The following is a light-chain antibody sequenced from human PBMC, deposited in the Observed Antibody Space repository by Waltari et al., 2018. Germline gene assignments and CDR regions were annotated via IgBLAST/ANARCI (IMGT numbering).Light chain of an antibody. Sequence: SYELTQPPSVSVAPGQTARITCDGDKIGSKNVHWYQHKPGPAPVLVVYDDGDRPSGIPGRFSGSNSGNTAALTISRVDAGDEAEDYCQVWDSGSDHYVFGTVTKVTVL. CDR3: QVWDSGSDHYV. V-gene: IGLV3-21*02. CDR1: KIGSKN. CDR2: DDG. J-gene: IGLJ1*01.